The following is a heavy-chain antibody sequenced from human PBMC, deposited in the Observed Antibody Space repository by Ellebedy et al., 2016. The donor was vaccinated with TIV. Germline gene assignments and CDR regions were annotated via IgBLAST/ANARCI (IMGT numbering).Heavy chain of an antibody. Sequence: GESLKISXQGSGYSFTSYWIGWVRQMPGKGLEWMGIIYPGDSDTRYSPSFQGQVIISADKSINTAYLQWSSLKASDTAMYYCVRPLLTADSSNYWDAFDIWGQGTMVTVSS. CDR1: GYSFTSYW. V-gene: IGHV5-51*01. CDR3: VRPLLTADSSNYWDAFDI. D-gene: IGHD3-22*01. CDR2: IYPGDSDT. J-gene: IGHJ3*02.